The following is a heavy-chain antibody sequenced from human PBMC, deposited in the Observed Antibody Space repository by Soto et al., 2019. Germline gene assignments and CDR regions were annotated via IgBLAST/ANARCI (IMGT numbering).Heavy chain of an antibody. CDR1: GGSISSGGYY. D-gene: IGHD2-15*01. CDR2: IYYSGST. J-gene: IGHJ4*02. Sequence: SETLSLTCTVSGGSISSGGYYWSWIRQHPGKGLEWIGYIYYSGSTYYNPSLKSRVTISVDTSKNQFSLKLSSVTAADTAVYYCARKLYCSGGSCPLFDYWGQGTLVTVSS. V-gene: IGHV4-39*01. CDR3: ARKLYCSGGSCPLFDY.